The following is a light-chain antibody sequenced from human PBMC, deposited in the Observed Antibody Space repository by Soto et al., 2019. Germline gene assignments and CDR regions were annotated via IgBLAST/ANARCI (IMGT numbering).Light chain of an antibody. J-gene: IGKJ5*01. CDR2: GAS. CDR1: QSVSSN. Sequence: EIVMTQSPATLSVSPGERATLSCRASQSVSSNLAWYQQKPGQAPRLLIYGASTRATGIPARFSGSGSGTEFTLTISSLQSEDFAVYYCQQYNNWPTCRQRTRLEMK. V-gene: IGKV3-15*01. CDR3: QQYNNWPT.